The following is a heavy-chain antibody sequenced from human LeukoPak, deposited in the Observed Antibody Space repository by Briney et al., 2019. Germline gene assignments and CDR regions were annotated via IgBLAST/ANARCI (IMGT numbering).Heavy chain of an antibody. V-gene: IGHV4-4*02. J-gene: IGHJ4*02. D-gene: IGHD3-22*01. CDR1: GGSISSSNW. Sequence: SETLSLTCAVSGGSISSSNWWSWVRQPPGKGLEWIGEIYHNGSTNYNPSLKSRVTISVDKSKNQFSLKLSSVTAADTAVYYCARVGYYDSSGYHTKYYFDYWGQGTLVTVSS. CDR3: ARVGYYDSSGYHTKYYFDY. CDR2: IYHNGST.